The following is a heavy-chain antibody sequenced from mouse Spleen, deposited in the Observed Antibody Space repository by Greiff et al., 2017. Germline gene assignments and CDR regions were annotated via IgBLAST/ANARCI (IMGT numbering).Heavy chain of an antibody. CDR2: INPNNGGT. Sequence: EVKLQESGPELVKPGASVKIPCKASGYTFTDYNMDWVKQSHGKSLEWIGDINPNNGGTIYNQKFKGKATLTVDKSSSTAYMELRSLTSEDTAVYYCARWAHYSYDVGFAYWGQGTLVTVSA. V-gene: IGHV1-18*01. CDR1: GYTFTDYN. J-gene: IGHJ3*01. D-gene: IGHD2-12*01. CDR3: ARWAHYSYDVGFAY.